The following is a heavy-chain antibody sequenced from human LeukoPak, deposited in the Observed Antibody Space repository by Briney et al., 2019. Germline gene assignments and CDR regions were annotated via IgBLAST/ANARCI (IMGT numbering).Heavy chain of an antibody. CDR1: GFTFSSYG. D-gene: IGHD6-19*01. Sequence: GGSLRLSCAASGFTFSSYGMHWVRQAPGEGLEWVAVISYDGSNKYYADSVKGRFTISRDNSKNTLYLQMNSLRAEDTAVYYCAVPDSSGSPRWGQGTLVTVSS. J-gene: IGHJ4*02. V-gene: IGHV3-30*03. CDR3: AVPDSSGSPR. CDR2: ISYDGSNK.